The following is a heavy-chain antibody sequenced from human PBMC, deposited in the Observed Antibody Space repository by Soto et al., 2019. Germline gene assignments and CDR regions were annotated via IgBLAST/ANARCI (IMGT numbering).Heavy chain of an antibody. CDR1: GGSISSSSYY. CDR2: FYYAGST. Sequence: SETLSLTCTVSGGSISSSSYYWCWIRHPPGKGLEWIGTFYYAGSTNYNPSLKSRVTISVDTSKNQFSPKLSSVTAADTAVYYCARDKVPYSKHPYYMDVWGKGTTVTVS. J-gene: IGHJ6*03. CDR3: ARDKVPYSKHPYYMDV. D-gene: IGHD4-4*01. V-gene: IGHV4-39*02.